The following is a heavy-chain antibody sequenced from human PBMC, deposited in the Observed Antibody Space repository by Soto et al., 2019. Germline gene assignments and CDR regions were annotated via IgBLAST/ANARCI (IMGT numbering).Heavy chain of an antibody. D-gene: IGHD3-9*01. CDR1: GYTFTSYD. Sequence: ASVKVSCKASGYTFTSYDINWVRQATGQGLEWMGWMNPNSGNTGYAQKFQGRVTMTRNTSIGTAYMELSSLRSEDTAVYYCARTGITISRVDYYYYYYMDVWGKGTTVTVSS. CDR3: ARTGITISRVDYYYYYYMDV. CDR2: MNPNSGNT. J-gene: IGHJ6*03. V-gene: IGHV1-8*01.